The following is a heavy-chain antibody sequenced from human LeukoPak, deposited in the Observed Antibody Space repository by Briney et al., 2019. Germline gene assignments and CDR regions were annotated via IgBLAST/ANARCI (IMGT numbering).Heavy chain of an antibody. Sequence: GGSLRLSCAASGFTFSGYGMSWVRQAPGKGLEWVSAISGSGGSTYYADSVKGRFTISRDNAKNSLYLQMNSLRAEDTAVYYCARDGGRYSGYEWFDYWGQGTLVTVSS. CDR2: ISGSGGST. CDR3: ARDGGRYSGYEWFDY. D-gene: IGHD5-12*01. V-gene: IGHV3-23*01. CDR1: GFTFSGYG. J-gene: IGHJ4*02.